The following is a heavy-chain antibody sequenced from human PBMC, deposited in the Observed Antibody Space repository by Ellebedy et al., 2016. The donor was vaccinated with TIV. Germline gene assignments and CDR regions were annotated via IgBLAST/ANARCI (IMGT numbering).Heavy chain of an antibody. V-gene: IGHV2-70*12. J-gene: IGHJ4*02. D-gene: IGHD5-24*01. CDR3: AHRTGYIRAFDY. CDR2: IDWDDDK. Sequence: SGPTLVKPPETLTLTCTLSGLSVSNNAMRVSWIRQPPGKAPEWLARIDWDDDKFYSKALKTRLTISKDTFRNQVVLTMTAMDPVDTAKYYCAHRTGYIRAFDYWGQGTLVTVSS. CDR1: GLSVSNNAMR.